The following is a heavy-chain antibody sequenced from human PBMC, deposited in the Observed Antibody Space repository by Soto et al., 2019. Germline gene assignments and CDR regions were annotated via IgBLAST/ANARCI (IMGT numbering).Heavy chain of an antibody. J-gene: IGHJ5*02. V-gene: IGHV3-13*01. CDR3: VRGMGDTGYYDNWFDP. CDR1: GFTFRNHD. Sequence: EVQLVESGGDSVQSGGSLRLSCIASGFTFRNHDMHWVRQATGKGLEWVSVIDTAGDTYYAGSVKGRFTISREDAKNSLYLKMNSLRAGDTAVYYCVRGMGDTGYYDNWFDPWGQGTLVTVSS. CDR2: IDTAGDT. D-gene: IGHD3-9*01.